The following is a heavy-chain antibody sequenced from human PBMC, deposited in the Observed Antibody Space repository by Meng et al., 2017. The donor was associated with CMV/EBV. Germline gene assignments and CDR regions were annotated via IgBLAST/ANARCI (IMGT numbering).Heavy chain of an antibody. Sequence: PETLSLTCAVYGGSFSGYYWSWIRQPPGKGLEWIGEINHSGSTNYNPSLKSRVTISVDTSKNQFSLKLSSVTAADTAVYYCARGAIAAADTSYYGMGVWGQGTTVTVSS. CDR2: INHSGST. CDR3: ARGAIAAADTSYYGMGV. D-gene: IGHD6-13*01. J-gene: IGHJ6*02. CDR1: GGSFSGYY. V-gene: IGHV4-34*01.